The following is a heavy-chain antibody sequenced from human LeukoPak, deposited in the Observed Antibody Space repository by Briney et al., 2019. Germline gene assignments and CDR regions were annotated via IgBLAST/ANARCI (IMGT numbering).Heavy chain of an antibody. J-gene: IGHJ4*02. CDR1: GFTVSSNY. Sequence: PGGSLRLSCAASGFTVSSNYMSWVRQAPGKGLELVSVIYSGGTTYYADSVKGRFTISRDNSKNTVYLQMNSLRAEDTAVYYCARDQTSTAQRGFDYWGQGTLVTVSS. CDR2: IYSGGTT. V-gene: IGHV3-66*02. D-gene: IGHD2-2*01. CDR3: ARDQTSTAQRGFDY.